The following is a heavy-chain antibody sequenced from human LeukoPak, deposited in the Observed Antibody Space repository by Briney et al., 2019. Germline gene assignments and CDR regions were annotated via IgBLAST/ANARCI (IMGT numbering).Heavy chain of an antibody. CDR2: IYPGDPDT. J-gene: IGHJ4*02. CDR3: ARHPAIGSSGSYYFDY. V-gene: IGHV5-51*01. Sequence: GESLKISCKVSGYSFTSYWIAWVRQMPGNDLEWMGIIYPGDPDTRYSPSFQGQVTISADKSISTAYLQWSSLKASDTAMFYCARHPAIGSSGSYYFDYWGQGTLVTVSS. CDR1: GYSFTSYW. D-gene: IGHD1-26*01.